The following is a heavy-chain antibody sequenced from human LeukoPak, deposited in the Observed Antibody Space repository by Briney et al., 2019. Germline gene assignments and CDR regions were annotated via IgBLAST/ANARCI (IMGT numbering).Heavy chain of an antibody. CDR1: GGSISSGNCS. Sequence: SETLSLTCSVSGGSISSGNCSWGWIRQPPGKGLEWIGNIYYSGNTYYNSSLKSRVTTFVDMSKNQLSLKLTSVTAADTAVYYCTRRSYGSSLVYWGQGTLVTVSS. CDR2: IYYSGNT. J-gene: IGHJ4*02. D-gene: IGHD6-13*01. V-gene: IGHV4-39*01. CDR3: TRRSYGSSLVY.